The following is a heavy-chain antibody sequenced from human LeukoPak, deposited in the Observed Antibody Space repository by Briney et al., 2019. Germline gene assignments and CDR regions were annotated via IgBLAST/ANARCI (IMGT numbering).Heavy chain of an antibody. Sequence: PSETLSLTRGVSGGSISSNNWWSWVRQPPGKGLEWIGEIHHSGSTNYNPSLKSRVTISVDTSKNQFSLKLSSVTAADTAVYYCARDDNYDSSGYYYYWGQGTLVTVSS. CDR3: ARDDNYDSSGYYYY. J-gene: IGHJ4*02. V-gene: IGHV4-4*02. CDR1: GGSISSNNW. D-gene: IGHD3-22*01. CDR2: IHHSGST.